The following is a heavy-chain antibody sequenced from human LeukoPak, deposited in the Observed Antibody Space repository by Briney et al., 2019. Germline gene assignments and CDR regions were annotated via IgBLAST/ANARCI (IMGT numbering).Heavy chain of an antibody. CDR1: GFTFSSYA. V-gene: IGHV3-30-3*01. J-gene: IGHJ4*02. Sequence: SGGSLRLSCAASGFTFSSYAMHWVRQAPGKGLEWVAVISYDGSNKYYADSVKGRFTISRDNSKNTLYLQMNSLRAEDTAVYYCARDRGYDPHYYFDYWGQGTLVTVSA. CDR2: ISYDGSNK. D-gene: IGHD5-12*01. CDR3: ARDRGYDPHYYFDY.